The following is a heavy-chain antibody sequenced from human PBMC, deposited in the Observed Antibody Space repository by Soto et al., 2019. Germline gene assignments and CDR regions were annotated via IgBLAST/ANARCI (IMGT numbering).Heavy chain of an antibody. CDR1: GGSISSGDYY. V-gene: IGHV4-30-4*01. Sequence: SETLSLTCTVSGGSISSGDYYWSWIRQPPGKGLEWIGYIYYSGSTSYNPSLKSRVTISVDTSKNQFSLKLSSVPAADTAVYSFDKCDYYGSSGYAARAHFDYWGQGTLVTVSS. CDR2: IYYSGST. J-gene: IGHJ4*02. CDR3: DKCDYYGSSGYAARAHFDY. D-gene: IGHD3-22*01.